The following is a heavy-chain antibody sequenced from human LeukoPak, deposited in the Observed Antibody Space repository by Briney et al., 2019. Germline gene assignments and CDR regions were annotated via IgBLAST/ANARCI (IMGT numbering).Heavy chain of an antibody. V-gene: IGHV3-23*01. CDR2: ISGSGGST. Sequence: SGRSLRLSCAASGSTFSSYAMSWVRQAPGKGLEWVSAISGSGGSTYYADSVKGRFTISRDNSKNTLYLQMNSLRAEDTAVYYCAKVQTYDYVWGSYLPDYWGQGTLVTVSS. CDR3: AKVQTYDYVWGSYLPDY. J-gene: IGHJ4*02. CDR1: GSTFSSYA. D-gene: IGHD3-16*02.